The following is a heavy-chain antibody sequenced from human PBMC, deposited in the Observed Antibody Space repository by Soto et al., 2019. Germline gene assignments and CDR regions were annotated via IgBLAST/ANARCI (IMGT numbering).Heavy chain of an antibody. CDR2: IYWDDDK. D-gene: IGHD2-15*01. Sequence: QITLKESGPTLVKPTQTLTLTCTFSGFSLSTSGVGVGWIRQPPGKALEWLALIYWDDDKRYSPSLKSRLTTTKHTPKNQVVLTMTNMDPVDTATYYCAHRPSYCSGGSCYSGFDYWGQGTLVTVSS. V-gene: IGHV2-5*02. CDR3: AHRPSYCSGGSCYSGFDY. J-gene: IGHJ4*02. CDR1: GFSLSTSGVG.